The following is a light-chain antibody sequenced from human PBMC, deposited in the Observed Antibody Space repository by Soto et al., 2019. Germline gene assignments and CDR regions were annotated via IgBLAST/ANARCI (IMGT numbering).Light chain of an antibody. J-gene: IGLJ2*01. Sequence: SYELTQPPSVSVAPGQTASISCGGDNIGTKSVHWYQQKPGQAPVLVIFYDRDRPSGIPERFSGSNSGKTATLTISGVEAGDEADYYCQVWDGNSDHVLFGGGTKVTVL. CDR3: QVWDGNSDHVL. CDR1: NIGTKS. CDR2: YDR. V-gene: IGLV3-21*04.